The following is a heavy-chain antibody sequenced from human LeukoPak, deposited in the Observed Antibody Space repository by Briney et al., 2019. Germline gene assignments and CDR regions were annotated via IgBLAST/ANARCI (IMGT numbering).Heavy chain of an antibody. CDR1: GGSISSGGYS. D-gene: IGHD2-2*01. Sequence: SQTLSLTCAVSGGSISSGGYSWSWIRQPPGKGLEWIGYIYHSGSTYYNPSLKSRVTISVDRSKNQFSLKLSSVTAADTAVYYCAKSLTVPAATDPDYWGQGTLVTVSS. CDR3: AKSLTVPAATDPDY. CDR2: IYHSGST. V-gene: IGHV4-30-2*01. J-gene: IGHJ4*02.